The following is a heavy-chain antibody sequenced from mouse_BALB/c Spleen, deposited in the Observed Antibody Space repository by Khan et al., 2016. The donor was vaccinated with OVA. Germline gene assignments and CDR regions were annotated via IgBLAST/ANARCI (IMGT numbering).Heavy chain of an antibody. V-gene: IGHV9-4*02. CDR3: ARGGAAFYRNDGGAMDS. D-gene: IGHD2-14*01. J-gene: IGHJ4*01. Sequence: QIQLVQSGPELKKPGETVRISCKASGYTFTTAGMQWVQKMPGKGLKWIGWINTHSGVPKYAEDFQGRFAFSLETSASTAYLQITNLKNEDSATYFCARGGAAFYRNDGGAMDSWGQGTSVTVSS. CDR1: GYTFTTAG. CDR2: INTHSGVP.